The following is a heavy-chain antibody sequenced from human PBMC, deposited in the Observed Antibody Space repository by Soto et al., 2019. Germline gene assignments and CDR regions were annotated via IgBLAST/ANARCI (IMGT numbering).Heavy chain of an antibody. CDR2: INAGNVNT. CDR1: GYTFTSYA. V-gene: IGHV1-3*01. Sequence: ASVKVSCKASGYTFTSYAMHWVRQAPGQRLEWMGWINAGNVNTKYSQKFQGRVTITRDTSASTSYMELSSLRSEDTAVYYCASSQNGSGSYYYYYYMDVWGKGTTVTVSS. J-gene: IGHJ6*03. CDR3: ASSQNGSGSYYYYYYMDV. D-gene: IGHD3-10*01.